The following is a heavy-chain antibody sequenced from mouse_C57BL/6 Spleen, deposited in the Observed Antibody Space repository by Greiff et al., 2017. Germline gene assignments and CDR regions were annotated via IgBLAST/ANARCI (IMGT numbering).Heavy chain of an antibody. D-gene: IGHD2-2*01. CDR1: GYSITSGYD. V-gene: IGHV3-1*01. Sequence: DVKLQESGPGMVKPSQSLSLTCTVTGYSITSGYDWHWIRHFPGNKLEWMGYISYSGSTNYNPSLKSRISITHDTSKNHFFLKLNSVTTEDTATYYCARESLLWLRYAMDYWGQGTSVTVSS. CDR2: ISYSGST. CDR3: ARESLLWLRYAMDY. J-gene: IGHJ4*01.